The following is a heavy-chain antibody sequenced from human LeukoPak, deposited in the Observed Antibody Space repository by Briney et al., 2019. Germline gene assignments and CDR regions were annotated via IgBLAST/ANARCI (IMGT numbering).Heavy chain of an antibody. CDR1: GFTLNIFA. J-gene: IGHJ4*02. Sequence: PGGSLRLSCAASGFTLNIFAISWVRQAQGEGLEWVSRIINGGEKTFYADSVKDRVTISRGNSVNTLYLQTNSLRAAGTAVCCRARSRVRYSLDYCHFWGQGTGVTVSS. CDR3: ARSRVRYSLDYCHF. V-gene: IGHV3-23*01. CDR2: IINGGEKT. D-gene: IGHD3/OR15-3a*01.